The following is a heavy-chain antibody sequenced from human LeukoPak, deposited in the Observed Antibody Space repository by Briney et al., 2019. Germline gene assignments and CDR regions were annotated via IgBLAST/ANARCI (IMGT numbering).Heavy chain of an antibody. CDR3: ARGQSYLTVSSLRGYYMDV. J-gene: IGHJ6*03. CDR2: INHSGST. CDR1: GGSFSGYY. D-gene: IGHD4-17*01. Sequence: PSETLSLTCAVYGGSFSGYYWSWIRQPPGKGLEWIGEINHSGSTNYNPSLKSRVTISVDTSKNQFSLKLSSVTAADTAVYYCARGQSYLTVSSLRGYYMDVWGKGTTVTVSS. V-gene: IGHV4-34*01.